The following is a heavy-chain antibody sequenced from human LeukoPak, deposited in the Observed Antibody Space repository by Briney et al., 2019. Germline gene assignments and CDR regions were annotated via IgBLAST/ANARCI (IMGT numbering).Heavy chain of an antibody. D-gene: IGHD2-15*01. J-gene: IGHJ5*02. CDR3: ARQEYCSGGSCYTWFDP. CDR1: GYNFNTYW. Sequence: GESLKISCKGSGYNFNTYWVAWVRQMPGKGLEWMGIIHPVDSDIRYSPSFQGQVTISADRSINTAYLQWSSLKASDTAMYYCARQEYCSGGSCYTWFDPWGQGTLVTVSS. CDR2: IHPVDSDI. V-gene: IGHV5-51*01.